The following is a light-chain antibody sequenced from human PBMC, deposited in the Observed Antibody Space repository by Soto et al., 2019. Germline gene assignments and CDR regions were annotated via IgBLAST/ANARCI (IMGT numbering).Light chain of an antibody. J-gene: IGLJ2*01. V-gene: IGLV1-40*01. CDR1: SSNIGAGYD. Sequence: QSVLTQPPSVSGAPGQRVTLSCTGSSSNIGAGYDVHWYQQLPGTAPKLLIYGNSNQPSGVPDRFSGSKSGTSASLAITGLQAEDAADYYCQSYDSSMSGSVFGGGTKLTVL. CDR3: QSYDSSMSGSV. CDR2: GNS.